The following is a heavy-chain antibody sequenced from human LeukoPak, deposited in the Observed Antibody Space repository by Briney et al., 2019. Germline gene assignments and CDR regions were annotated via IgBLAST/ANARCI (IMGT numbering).Heavy chain of an antibody. CDR2: IRGSGGST. CDR3: AKRGVVIRVILVGFHKEAYYFDS. J-gene: IGHJ4*02. CDR1: GITLTNYG. D-gene: IGHD3-22*01. Sequence: GGSLRLSCAVSGITLTNYGMSWVRQAPGKRLEWVAGIRGSGGSTNYADSVKGRFIISRDNSKNTLYLHMSSLRAEDTAVYFCAKRGVVIRVILVGFHKEAYYFDSWGQGTLVTVSS. V-gene: IGHV3-23*01.